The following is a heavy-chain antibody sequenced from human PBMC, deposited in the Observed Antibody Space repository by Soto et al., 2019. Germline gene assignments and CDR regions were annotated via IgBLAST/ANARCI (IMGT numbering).Heavy chain of an antibody. CDR1: GYSFTTYY. CDR3: ARNDKSGLDY. Sequence: QVQLVQSGAEVKKPGASMQVSCKASGYSFTTYYIHWVRQAPGQGLEWVGFINPSGGSTSYAQKFQGRVTMNRDTATSTVYMELRSLRSEDTAVYYCARNDKSGLDYWGQGTLVTVSS. J-gene: IGHJ4*02. V-gene: IGHV1-46*01. D-gene: IGHD1-1*01. CDR2: INPSGGST.